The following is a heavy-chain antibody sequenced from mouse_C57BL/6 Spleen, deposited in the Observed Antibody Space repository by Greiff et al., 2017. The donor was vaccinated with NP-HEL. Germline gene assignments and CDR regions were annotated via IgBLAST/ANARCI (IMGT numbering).Heavy chain of an antibody. CDR3: ARGGVTTLYYYAMDY. D-gene: IGHD2-1*01. CDR1: GYAFSSYW. V-gene: IGHV1-80*01. Sequence: VQLVESGAELVKPGASVKISCKASGYAFSSYWMNWVKQRPGKGLEWIGQIYPGDGDTNYNGKFKGKATLTADKSSSTAYMQLSSLTSEDSAVYFCARGGVTTLYYYAMDYWGQGTSVTVSS. J-gene: IGHJ4*01. CDR2: IYPGDGDT.